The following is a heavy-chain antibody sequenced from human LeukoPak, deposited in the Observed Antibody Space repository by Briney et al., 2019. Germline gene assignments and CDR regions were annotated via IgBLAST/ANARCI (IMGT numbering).Heavy chain of an antibody. J-gene: IGHJ4*02. D-gene: IGHD3-22*01. CDR3: ARVYLGIYYDGSPSPFDY. V-gene: IGHV1-18*01. Sequence: ASVKVSCKASGYTITSYAIIWVRQAPGQGLEWMGWISGYNGNTKSSQSLQDRVIMTTDTSARTANMELRSLRPDDTAVYYCARVYLGIYYDGSPSPFDYWGQGTLVTVSS. CDR2: ISGYNGNT. CDR1: GYTITSYA.